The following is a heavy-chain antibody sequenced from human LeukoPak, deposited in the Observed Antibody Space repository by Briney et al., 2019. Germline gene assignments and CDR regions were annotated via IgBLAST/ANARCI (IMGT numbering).Heavy chain of an antibody. J-gene: IGHJ4*02. CDR2: ISSSGSTI. CDR1: GFTFSSYE. CDR3: ARIRTVVAATVDVDY. V-gene: IGHV3-48*03. D-gene: IGHD2-15*01. Sequence: GGSLRLSCAASGFTFSSYEMNWVRQAPGKGLEWVSYISSSGSTIYYADSVKGRFTISRDNAKNSLYLQMNSLRAEDTAVYYCARIRTVVAATVDVDYWGQGTLVTVSS.